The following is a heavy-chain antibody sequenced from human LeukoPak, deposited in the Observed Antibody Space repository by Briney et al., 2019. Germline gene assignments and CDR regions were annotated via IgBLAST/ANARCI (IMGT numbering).Heavy chain of an antibody. D-gene: IGHD3-9*01. Sequence: SETLSLTCTVSGDSISTYYWSWIRQPAGKGLEWIGRIYTSGSTNYNPSLKSRVTMSVDTSKNQFSLKLSSVTAADTAVYYCARAAPFDWSSQLYYYYGMDVWGQGTTVTVSS. J-gene: IGHJ6*02. CDR3: ARAAPFDWSSQLYYYYGMDV. CDR2: IYTSGST. V-gene: IGHV4-4*07. CDR1: GDSISTYY.